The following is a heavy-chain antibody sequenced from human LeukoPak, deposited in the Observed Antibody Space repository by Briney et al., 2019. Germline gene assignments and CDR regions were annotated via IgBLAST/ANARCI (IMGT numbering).Heavy chain of an antibody. CDR3: ARAMANYYGSGSPIDY. Sequence: GGSLRLSCAASGFTFSSYAMSWVRQAPGKGLEWVSYISSSGSTIYYADSVKGRFTISRDNAKNSLYLQMNSLRAEDTAVYYCARAMANYYGSGSPIDYWGQGTLVTVSS. CDR1: GFTFSSYA. CDR2: ISSSGSTI. D-gene: IGHD3-10*01. V-gene: IGHV3-48*01. J-gene: IGHJ4*02.